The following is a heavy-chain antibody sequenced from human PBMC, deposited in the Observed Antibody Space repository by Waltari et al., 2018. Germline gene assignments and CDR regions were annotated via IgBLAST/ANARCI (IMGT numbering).Heavy chain of an antibody. CDR3: ARGRSSERTCWY. Sequence: EVQLVESGGGLVQPGGSLRLSCAASGFTFSSYSMNWVRQAPGKGLEWVSYISSRSSTIYYADSVKGRFTISRDNAKNSLYLQMNSLRAEDTAVYYCARGRSSERTCWYWGQGTLVTVSS. D-gene: IGHD3-22*01. CDR1: GFTFSSYS. V-gene: IGHV3-48*01. J-gene: IGHJ4*02. CDR2: ISSRSSTI.